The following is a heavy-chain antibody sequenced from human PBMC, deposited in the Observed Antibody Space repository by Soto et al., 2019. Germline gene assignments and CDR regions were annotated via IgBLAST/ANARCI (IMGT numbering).Heavy chain of an antibody. CDR2: VYYTGST. J-gene: IGHJ1*01. Sequence: SETLSLTCSVSCGSISGSYWSWIRQSPGKGLEWLGYVYYTGSTNYSPSLRSRVSISVDTSKNEFSLRLSSVTAADTAVYFCARSVAVNGAHIEY. D-gene: IGHD2-8*01. CDR1: CGSISGSY. V-gene: IGHV4-59*01. CDR3: ARSVAVNGAHIEY.